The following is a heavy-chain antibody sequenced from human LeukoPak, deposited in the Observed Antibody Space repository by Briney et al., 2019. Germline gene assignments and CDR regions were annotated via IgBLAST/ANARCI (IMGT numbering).Heavy chain of an antibody. J-gene: IGHJ4*02. D-gene: IGHD3-10*01. Sequence: GGSLRLSCATSGFTFSSSTFGSYTMNWVRQAPGKGLECVSSISSTGTYIYYTDSVKGRFTISRDIANSLLYLQMNSLRADDTAVYYCATDQMYYYGSRSYSPFNHWGQGTLVTVSS. CDR1: GFTFSSSTFGSYT. V-gene: IGHV3-21*01. CDR3: ATDQMYYYGSRSYSPFNH. CDR2: ISSTGTYI.